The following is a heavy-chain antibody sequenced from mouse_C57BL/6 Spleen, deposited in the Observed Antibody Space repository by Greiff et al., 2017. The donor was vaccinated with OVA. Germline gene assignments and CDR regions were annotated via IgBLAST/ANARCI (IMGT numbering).Heavy chain of an antibody. J-gene: IGHJ3*01. CDR2: IHPNSGST. V-gene: IGHV1-64*01. CDR1: GYTFTSYW. D-gene: IGHD2-4*01. CDR3: AREGYDYTWFAY. Sequence: QVQLQQPGAELVKPGASVKLSCKASGYTFTSYWMHWVKQRPGQGLEWIGMIHPNSGSTNYNEKLKSKATLTVDKSSSTAYMQLSSLTSEDSAVYYCAREGYDYTWFAYWGQGTLVTVSA.